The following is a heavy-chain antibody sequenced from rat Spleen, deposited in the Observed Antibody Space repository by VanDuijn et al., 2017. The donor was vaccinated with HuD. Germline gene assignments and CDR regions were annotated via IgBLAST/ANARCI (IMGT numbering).Heavy chain of an antibody. V-gene: IGHV5-29*01. CDR2: ITYDGIT. J-gene: IGHJ2*01. CDR1: GFSFRNYG. Sequence: EVQLVESGGGFVQPGTSLKLSCAASGFSFRNYGMAWVRQSPKKGMEWVGSITYDGITYSRDSVRGRFTISRDESKSTLYLQMSRLRSEDTATYYCARYDSGYFDYWGQGVMVTVSS. D-gene: IGHD4-3*01. CDR3: ARYDSGYFDY.